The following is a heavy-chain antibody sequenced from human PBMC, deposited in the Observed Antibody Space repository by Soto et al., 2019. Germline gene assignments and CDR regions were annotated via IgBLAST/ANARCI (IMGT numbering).Heavy chain of an antibody. Sequence: ASATVSCKASGYTFTSYGINWVRAAPGRGLEWMGWINPGNGNTKYSQQFQGRVIIDRDTSASTAYMELSSLRSEDTAVDDCARGGYFDSSNYPDYWGLGTLVTISS. D-gene: IGHD3-22*01. V-gene: IGHV1-3*01. CDR3: ARGGYFDSSNYPDY. CDR2: INPGNGNT. CDR1: GYTFTSYG. J-gene: IGHJ4*02.